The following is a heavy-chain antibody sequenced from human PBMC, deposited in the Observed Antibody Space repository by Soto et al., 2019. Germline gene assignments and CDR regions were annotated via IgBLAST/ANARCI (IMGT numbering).Heavy chain of an antibody. D-gene: IGHD1-26*01. CDR1: GGSSSSTSYY. Sequence: PSETLSLTCPVSGGSSSSTSYYWGWIRHPPGKGLEWIATIYYSGSTYYNPSLKSRVTMSVDTSTHQFSLKLSSVTAADTAVYYCAVGKGGYDDWFDPWGQGTLVTVSS. CDR2: IYYSGST. J-gene: IGHJ5*02. V-gene: IGHV4-39*01. CDR3: AVGKGGYDDWFDP.